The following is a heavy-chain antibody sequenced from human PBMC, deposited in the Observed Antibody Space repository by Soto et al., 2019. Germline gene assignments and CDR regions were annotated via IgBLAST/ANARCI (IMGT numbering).Heavy chain of an antibody. Sequence: QVQLVQSGAEVKKPGASVKVSCKASGYTFTNYDIHWVRQATGQGLEWMGWMNPDSGNTGQSKQFQGRVTMTRDTSISTAYMEMSSLRSEDTAVYYCPRGPFRRTWFDPWGQGTLVTVSS. V-gene: IGHV1-8*01. CDR3: PRGPFRRTWFDP. J-gene: IGHJ5*02. CDR2: MNPDSGNT. CDR1: GYTFTNYD.